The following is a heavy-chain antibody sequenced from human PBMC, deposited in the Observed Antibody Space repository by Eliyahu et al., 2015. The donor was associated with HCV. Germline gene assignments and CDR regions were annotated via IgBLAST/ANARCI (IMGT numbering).Heavy chain of an antibody. Sequence: QVHLQQWGAGLLKPGETLSLTCAVSGGSFGGYYWXWLRRAPGKELEWIGEIIDRGGTMYNPSLKSRLTMSIDTSKNQFSLNLRXVTAADTAVYFCARGKLNFDYWGQGTLVTVS. J-gene: IGHJ4*02. CDR2: IIDRGGT. CDR1: GGSFGGYY. D-gene: IGHD5-24*01. V-gene: IGHV4-34*02. CDR3: ARGKLNFDY.